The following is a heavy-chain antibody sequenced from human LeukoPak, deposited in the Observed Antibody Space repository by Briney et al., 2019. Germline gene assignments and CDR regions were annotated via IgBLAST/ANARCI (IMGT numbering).Heavy chain of an antibody. J-gene: IGHJ6*03. CDR3: ARETTGSYYHYYYMDV. V-gene: IGHV4-39*02. CDR1: GGSISSSSYY. Sequence: SETLSLTCTVSGGSISSSSYYWGWIRQPPGKGLEWIGSVYYSGSTHYNPSLKSRVTISVDTSKSQFSLKLSSVTAADTAVYFCARETTGSYYHYYYMDVWGKGTTVTVSS. D-gene: IGHD1-1*01. CDR2: VYYSGST.